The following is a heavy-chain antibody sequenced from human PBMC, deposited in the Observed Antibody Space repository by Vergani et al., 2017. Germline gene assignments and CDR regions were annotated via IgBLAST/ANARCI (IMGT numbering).Heavy chain of an antibody. V-gene: IGHV3-33*01. CDR2: IWYDGSKK. J-gene: IGHJ4*02. D-gene: IGHD6-19*01. Sequence: QVQLVESGGGVVQPGRSLRLSCAASGFTFSSYGMHWVRQAPGKGLEWVAVIWYDGSKKYYGDSVKGRFTTSRDNSKNTLYLQMNSLSPEDTAVYYCARDGRSSGWYEVDYWGQGTPVTVSS. CDR1: GFTFSSYG. CDR3: ARDGRSSGWYEVDY.